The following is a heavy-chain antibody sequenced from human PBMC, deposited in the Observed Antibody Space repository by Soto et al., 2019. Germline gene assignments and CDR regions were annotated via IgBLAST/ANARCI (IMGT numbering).Heavy chain of an antibody. CDR2: IYYSGST. CDR3: ARHSSGVSLDY. D-gene: IGHD2-15*01. J-gene: IGHJ4*02. Sequence: ETLCRTCPVSGGSLSISSYYWGWIRQPPGKGLEWIGSIYYSGSTYYNPSLKSRVTISVDTSKNQFSLKLSSVTAADTAVYYCARHSSGVSLDYWGQGTLVTVSS. V-gene: IGHV4-39*01. CDR1: GGSLSISSYY.